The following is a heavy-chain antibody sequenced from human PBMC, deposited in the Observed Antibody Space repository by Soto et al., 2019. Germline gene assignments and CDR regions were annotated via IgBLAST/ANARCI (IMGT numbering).Heavy chain of an antibody. D-gene: IGHD1-7*01. J-gene: IGHJ4*02. CDR3: ARGMVVTGTTFDY. CDR1: GFTFSSYA. V-gene: IGHV3-30-3*01. Sequence: PGGSLRLSCAASGFTFSSYAMHWVRQAPGKGLEWVAVISYDGSNKYYADSVKGRFTISRDNSKNTLYLQMNSLRAEDTAVYYCARGMVVTGTTFDYWGQGTLVTVSS. CDR2: ISYDGSNK.